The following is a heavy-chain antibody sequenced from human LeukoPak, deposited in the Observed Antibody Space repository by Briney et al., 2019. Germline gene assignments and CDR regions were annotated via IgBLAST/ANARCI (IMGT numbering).Heavy chain of an antibody. CDR3: ARWGYCSSTSCRSNAFDI. Sequence: PGGSLRLSCAASGFTFSSYSMNWVRQAPGKGLEWVSSISSSSSYIYYADSVKGRFTISRDNAKNSLYLQMNSLRAEDTAVYYCARWGYCSSTSCRSNAFDIWGQGTMVTVSS. CDR2: ISSSSSYI. J-gene: IGHJ3*02. CDR1: GFTFSSYS. D-gene: IGHD2-2*01. V-gene: IGHV3-21*01.